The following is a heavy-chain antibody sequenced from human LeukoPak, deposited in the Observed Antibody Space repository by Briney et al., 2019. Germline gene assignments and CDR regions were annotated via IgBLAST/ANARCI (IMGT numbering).Heavy chain of an antibody. CDR2: INPSAGNT. J-gene: IGHJ3*02. CDR3: ARIRDGYSDAYDI. Sequence: GASVKVSCKASGYTFSNYYMHWVRQAPGQGLEWMGLINPSAGNTNYAQRFQGRVTMTRNTSTSTVYMELSSLRSEDTAVYYCARIRDGYSDAYDIWGQGTMVTVPS. D-gene: IGHD5-24*01. V-gene: IGHV1-46*01. CDR1: GYTFSNYY.